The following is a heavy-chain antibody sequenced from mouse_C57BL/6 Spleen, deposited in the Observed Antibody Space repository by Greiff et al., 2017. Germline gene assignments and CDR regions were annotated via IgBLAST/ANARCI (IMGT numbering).Heavy chain of an antibody. CDR3: ARNDGSPGGYYFDY. V-gene: IGHV1-50*01. CDR2: IDPSDSYT. J-gene: IGHJ2*01. CDR1: GYTFTSYW. Sequence: QVQLQQPGAELVKPGASVKLSCKASGYTFTSYWMQWVKQRPGQGLEWIGEIDPSDSYTNYNQKFKGKATVTVDTSSSTAYMQLSSLTSEDSAVYDCARNDGSPGGYYFDYWGQGTTLTVSS. D-gene: IGHD2-3*01.